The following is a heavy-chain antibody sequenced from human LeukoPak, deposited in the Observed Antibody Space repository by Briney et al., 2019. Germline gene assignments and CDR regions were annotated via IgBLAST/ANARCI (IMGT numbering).Heavy chain of an antibody. CDR1: GGSISSYY. CDR2: IYYSGST. J-gene: IGHJ4*02. Sequence: KASETLSLTCTVSGGSISSYYWNWIRQPPGKGLEWIGYIYYSGSTNYNPSLKSRVTISVDTSKNQFSLKLSSVTAADTAVYYCARDEFGYYDFWGQGTLVTVSS. D-gene: IGHD3-3*01. CDR3: ARDEFGYYDF. V-gene: IGHV4-59*01.